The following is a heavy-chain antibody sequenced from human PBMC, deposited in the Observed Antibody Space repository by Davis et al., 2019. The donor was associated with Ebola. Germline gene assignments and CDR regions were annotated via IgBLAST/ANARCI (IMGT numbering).Heavy chain of an antibody. CDR3: AKHYNWNPYYYYGMDV. CDR2: ISYDGSNK. D-gene: IGHD1-20*01. J-gene: IGHJ6*02. CDR1: GFTFSSYG. Sequence: GESLRLSCAASGFTFSSYGMHWVRQAPGKGLEWVAVISYDGSNKYYADSVKGRFTISRDNSKNTLYLQMNSLRAEDTAVYYCAKHYNWNPYYYYGMDVWGQGTTVTVSS. V-gene: IGHV3-30*18.